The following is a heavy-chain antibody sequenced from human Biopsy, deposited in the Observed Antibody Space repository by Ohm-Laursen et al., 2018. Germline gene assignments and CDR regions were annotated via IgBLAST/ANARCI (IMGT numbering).Heavy chain of an antibody. D-gene: IGHD6-25*01. CDR2: IWYDGSRQ. CDR1: GFTFSSYG. J-gene: IGHJ6*02. Sequence: SLRLSCAAPGFTFSSYGMHWVRQAPGKGLEWVAVIWYDGSRQYYADSVKGRFTISRDNSKNTLYLQINSLRAEDTAVYYCARDGAAGYGLDVWGQGTTVTVSS. V-gene: IGHV3-33*01. CDR3: ARDGAAGYGLDV.